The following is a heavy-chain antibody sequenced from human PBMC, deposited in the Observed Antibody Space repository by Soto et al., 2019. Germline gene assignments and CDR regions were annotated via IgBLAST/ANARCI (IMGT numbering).Heavy chain of an antibody. Sequence: GTLSLTCTVSGGSISSYYWSWIRQPPGKGLEWIGYIYYSGSTNYNPSLKSRVTISVDTSKNQFSLKLSSVTAADTAVYYCARDGIVLMGDGMDVWGQGTTVTVYS. J-gene: IGHJ6*02. V-gene: IGHV4-59*01. CDR3: ARDGIVLMGDGMDV. CDR1: GGSISSYY. CDR2: IYYSGST. D-gene: IGHD2-8*01.